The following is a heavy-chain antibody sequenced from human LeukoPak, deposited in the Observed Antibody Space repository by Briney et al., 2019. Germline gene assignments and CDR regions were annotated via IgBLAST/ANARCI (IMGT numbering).Heavy chain of an antibody. CDR1: GGSLSSYY. V-gene: IGHV4-59*08. Sequence: SETLSLTCTVSGGSLSSYYWSWIRQPPGKGLESIGYICDSGRTKYKPPLKSRVTISVDTSKKQFSLKLSSVTAADRAVYYCARGYCSGGTCYPGGNWCDPWGEGTRVTVSS. CDR2: ICDSGRT. D-gene: IGHD2-15*01. CDR3: ARGYCSGGTCYPGGNWCDP. J-gene: IGHJ5*02.